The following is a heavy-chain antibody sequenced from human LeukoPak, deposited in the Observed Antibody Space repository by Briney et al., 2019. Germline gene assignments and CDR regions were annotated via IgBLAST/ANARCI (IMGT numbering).Heavy chain of an antibody. V-gene: IGHV3-43*02. Sequence: GGSLRLSCAASGFTFHNYAMHWVRQAPGRSLEWVSLVKGGGATTYADSVKSRFTISRDNSKNSLYLQMNSLRSEDTALYFCAKDIGTGWSFDYWGQGILVTVSS. D-gene: IGHD6-19*01. J-gene: IGHJ4*02. CDR3: AKDIGTGWSFDY. CDR2: VKGGGATT. CDR1: GFTFHNYA.